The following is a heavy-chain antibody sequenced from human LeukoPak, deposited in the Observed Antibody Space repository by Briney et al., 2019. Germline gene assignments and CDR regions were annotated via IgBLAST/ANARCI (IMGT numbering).Heavy chain of an antibody. D-gene: IGHD6-13*01. Sequence: RSSETLSLTCTVSGGSISSYYWSWIRQPPGKGLEWIGYIYYSGSTNYNPSLKSRVTISVDTSKNQFSLKLNSVTAADTAVYYCARARIAAAGTRRYCYFDYWGQGTQVTVSS. V-gene: IGHV4-59*01. J-gene: IGHJ4*02. CDR3: ARARIAAAGTRRYCYFDY. CDR2: IYYSGST. CDR1: GGSISSYY.